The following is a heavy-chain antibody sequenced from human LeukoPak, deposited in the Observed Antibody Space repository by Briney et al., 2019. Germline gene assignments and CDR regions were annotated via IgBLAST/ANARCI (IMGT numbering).Heavy chain of an antibody. V-gene: IGHV1-18*01. Sequence: ASMKVSCKASGYTFTSYGISWVRQAPGQGLEWMGWISAYNGNTNYAQKLQGRVTMTTDTSTSTAYMELRSLRSDDTAVYYCARGPLAGCSGGSCYSGFDPWGQGTLVTVSS. J-gene: IGHJ5*02. CDR2: ISAYNGNT. CDR3: ARGPLAGCSGGSCYSGFDP. CDR1: GYTFTSYG. D-gene: IGHD2-15*01.